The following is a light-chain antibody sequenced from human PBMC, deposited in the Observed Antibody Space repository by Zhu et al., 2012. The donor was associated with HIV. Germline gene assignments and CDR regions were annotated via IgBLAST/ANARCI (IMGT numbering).Light chain of an antibody. V-gene: IGKV1-NL1*01. CDR1: QGIKNS. CDR2: ATF. CDR3: QQYYSYPPNT. Sequence: DIQMTQSPSSLSASVGDRVTINCRASQGIKNSLAWYQQKPGKVPKLLVAATFSLQSGVPSRFSGGGSGTNSTLTISSLQPEDFATYYCQQYYSYPPNTFGQGTKLEIK. J-gene: IGKJ2*01.